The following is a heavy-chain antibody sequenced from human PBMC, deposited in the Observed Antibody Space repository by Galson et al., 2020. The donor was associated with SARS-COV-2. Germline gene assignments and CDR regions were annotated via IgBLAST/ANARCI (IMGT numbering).Heavy chain of an antibody. D-gene: IGHD3-10*01. J-gene: IGHJ6*02. Sequence: KIGESLKISCKGSGYSFTSYWIGWVRQMPGKGLEWMGIIYPGDSDTRYSPSFQGQVTISADKSISTAYLQWSSLKASDTAMYYCARRGLVGGELDYYGMDVWGQGTTVTVSS. CDR2: IYPGDSDT. CDR3: ARRGLVGGELDYYGMDV. V-gene: IGHV5-51*01. CDR1: GYSFTSYW.